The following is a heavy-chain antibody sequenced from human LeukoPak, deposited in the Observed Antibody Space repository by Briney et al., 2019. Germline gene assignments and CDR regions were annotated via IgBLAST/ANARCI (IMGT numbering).Heavy chain of an antibody. Sequence: PGGSLRLSCAASGFTLRSYDMHWVRQVTGKGLEWVSAIGISGDTYYPDSVKGRFTISRENAKNSLYLRMNSLTAGDTAVYYCARGGIQVSGIDEIDYWGQGTLVTVSS. CDR1: GFTLRSYD. CDR2: IGISGDT. CDR3: ARGGIQVSGIDEIDY. D-gene: IGHD6-19*01. J-gene: IGHJ4*02. V-gene: IGHV3-13*01.